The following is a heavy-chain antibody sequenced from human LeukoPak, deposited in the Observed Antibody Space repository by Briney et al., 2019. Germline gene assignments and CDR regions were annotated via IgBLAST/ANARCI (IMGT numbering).Heavy chain of an antibody. CDR2: ISWNSGSI. CDR1: GFTFSSYA. V-gene: IGHV3-9*01. D-gene: IGHD3-10*01. J-gene: IGHJ4*02. Sequence: GGSLRLSCAASGFTFSSYAMSWVRQAPGKGLEWVSGISWNSGSIGYADSVKGRFTISRDNAKNSLYLQMNSLRAEDTALHYCAKDIGSGRPAPFDYWGQGTLVTVSS. CDR3: AKDIGSGRPAPFDY.